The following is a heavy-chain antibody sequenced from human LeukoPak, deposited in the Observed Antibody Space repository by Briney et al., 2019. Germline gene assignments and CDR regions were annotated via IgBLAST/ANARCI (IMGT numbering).Heavy chain of an antibody. CDR1: GGSFSGYY. CDR3: AKSNGYGLIDI. V-gene: IGHV4-34*01. D-gene: IGHD3-22*01. CDR2: INHSGST. Sequence: SETLSLTCAVYGGSFSGYYWSWLRQPPGKGLEWIGEINHSGSTNYNPSLKSRVTMSVDTSNNQFSLKLNSVTAADTAVYYCAKSNGYGLIDIWGQGTMVTVSS. J-gene: IGHJ3*02.